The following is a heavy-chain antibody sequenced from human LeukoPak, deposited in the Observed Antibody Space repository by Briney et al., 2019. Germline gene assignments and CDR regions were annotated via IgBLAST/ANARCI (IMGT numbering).Heavy chain of an antibody. CDR2: IYYSGST. V-gene: IGHV4-30-4*01. CDR3: AGDQGYSFDY. D-gene: IGHD2-15*01. Sequence: SETLSLTCTVSGGSISSGDYYWSWIRQPPGKGLEWIGYIYYSGSTYYSPSLRGRVTISVDTSKSQFSLRLTSVTAADTAVYYCAGDQGYSFDYWGQGTLVTVSS. CDR1: GGSISSGDYY. J-gene: IGHJ4*02.